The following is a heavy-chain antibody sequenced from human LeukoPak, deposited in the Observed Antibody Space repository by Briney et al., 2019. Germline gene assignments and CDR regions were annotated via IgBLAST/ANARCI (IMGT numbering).Heavy chain of an antibody. CDR3: TRGTVPGLATTYGTYFDS. CDR1: GITFSRSA. V-gene: IGHV3-30*04. D-gene: IGHD5-12*01. Sequence: PGRSLRLSCAASGITFSRSAMHWVRQAPGKGLEWVAIISYDGTNKYYLDSVKGRFTISRDNSKNTLYLQMDSLRAEDTAVYYCTRGTVPGLATTYGTYFDSWGQGTLVTASS. J-gene: IGHJ4*02. CDR2: ISYDGTNK.